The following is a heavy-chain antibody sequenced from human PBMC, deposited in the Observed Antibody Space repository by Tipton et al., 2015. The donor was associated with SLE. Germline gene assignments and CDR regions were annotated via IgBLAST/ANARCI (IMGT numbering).Heavy chain of an antibody. CDR3: VRDFGGNSDS. Sequence: SLRLSCAASGFSIRTFWLHWVRQAPGKGPGWVSRMNRDGRVRSYAGSVKGRFSISRDNAKNTLYLQMNSLRDEDTAVYYCVRDFGGNSDSWGQGTPVTVSS. J-gene: IGHJ5*01. V-gene: IGHV3-74*01. CDR1: GFSIRTFW. D-gene: IGHD4-23*01. CDR2: MNRDGRVR.